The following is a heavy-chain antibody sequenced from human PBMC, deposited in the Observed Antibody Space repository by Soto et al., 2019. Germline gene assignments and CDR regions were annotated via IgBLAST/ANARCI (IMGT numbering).Heavy chain of an antibody. Sequence: EVQLLESGGGLVQPGGSLRLSCAASGFTFSSYAMSWVRQAPGKGLEWVSAISGSGGSTYYADSVKGRFTISRDNSKNTLYLQMNSLRAEDTAVYYCAREGRWLRYPGGYSYGPSGDWFDPWGQGTLVTVSS. CDR3: AREGRWLRYPGGYSYGPSGDWFDP. CDR2: ISGSGGST. V-gene: IGHV3-23*01. CDR1: GFTFSSYA. J-gene: IGHJ5*02. D-gene: IGHD5-18*01.